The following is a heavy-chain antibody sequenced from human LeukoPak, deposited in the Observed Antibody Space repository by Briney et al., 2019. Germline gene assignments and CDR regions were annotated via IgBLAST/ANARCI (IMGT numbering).Heavy chain of an antibody. CDR1: GFTFSSYA. V-gene: IGHV3-21*01. CDR3: ARRAGGLARNNWFDP. CDR2: ISSTSSYI. J-gene: IGHJ5*02. D-gene: IGHD3-16*01. Sequence: GGSLRLSCAASGFTFSSYAMNWVRQAPGKGLEWVSSISSTSSYIYYADSVKGRFTISRDNSKNTLYLQMNSLRAVDTAVYYCARRAGGLARNNWFDPWGQGTLVTVTS.